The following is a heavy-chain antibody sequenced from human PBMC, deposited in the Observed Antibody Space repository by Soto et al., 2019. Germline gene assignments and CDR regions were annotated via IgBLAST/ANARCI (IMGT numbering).Heavy chain of an antibody. CDR1: GGTFSSFV. Sequence: QVQLVQSGAEVKKPGSSVRVSCKASGGTFSSFVVIWVRHAPGQGLEWMGETIPIFASANYAQNFQGSVAINSDDFTNTVYMELSNLRSDDAAVYYCAAGEKSGYYGFDVWGQGTTVIVSS. CDR3: AAGEKSGYYGFDV. J-gene: IGHJ6*02. CDR2: TIPIFASA. V-gene: IGHV1-69*01. D-gene: IGHD3-16*01.